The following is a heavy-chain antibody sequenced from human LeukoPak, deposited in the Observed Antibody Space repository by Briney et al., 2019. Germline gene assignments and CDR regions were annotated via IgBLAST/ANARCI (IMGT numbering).Heavy chain of an antibody. V-gene: IGHV3-30-3*01. CDR3: ARGVQLWSPIDY. CDR2: ISYDGSNK. D-gene: IGHD5-18*01. CDR1: GFTFSSYA. J-gene: IGHJ4*02. Sequence: GRSLRLSCAASGFTFSSYAMHWVRQAPGKGLEWVAVISYDGSNKYYADSVKGRFTISRDNSKNTLYLQMNSQRAEDTAVYYCARGVQLWSPIDYWGQGTLVAVSS.